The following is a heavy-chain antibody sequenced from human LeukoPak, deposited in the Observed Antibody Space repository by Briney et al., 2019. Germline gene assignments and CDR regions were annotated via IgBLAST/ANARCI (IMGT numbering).Heavy chain of an antibody. D-gene: IGHD3-3*01. V-gene: IGHV3-53*01. CDR3: AKDQLVFWSGYPNMGAFDY. J-gene: IGHJ4*02. CDR1: GFSVSSNY. CDR2: IYSGGST. Sequence: GGSLRLSCAASGFSVSSNYMSWVRQAPGKGLEWVSVIYSGGSTYYAEAVKDRFTIFRENSKNTLSLQMNSLRAEDTAVYYCAKDQLVFWSGYPNMGAFDYWGEGTLVTVSS.